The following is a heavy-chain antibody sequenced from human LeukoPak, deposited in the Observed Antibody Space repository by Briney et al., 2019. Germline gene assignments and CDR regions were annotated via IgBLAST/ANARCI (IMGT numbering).Heavy chain of an antibody. CDR1: GGAISSXX. V-gene: IGHV4-59*08. J-gene: IGHJ5*02. D-gene: IGHD6-19*01. CDR2: IYYSGSP. CDR3: AREIAVAXTNWXDX. Sequence: LTXXXSGGAISSXXWSWIRQPPGKGLEGIGYIYYSGSPNYHPSLKRGVTISVDTYNNQFSLKISSVTAADTAVYYRAREIAVAXTNWXDXXGQ.